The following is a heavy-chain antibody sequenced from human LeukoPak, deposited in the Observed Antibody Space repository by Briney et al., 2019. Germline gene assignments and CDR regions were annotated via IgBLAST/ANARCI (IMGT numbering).Heavy chain of an antibody. Sequence: SETLSLTCTVSGGSISSYYWSWIRQPPGKGLEWIGSIYYSGSTYYNPSLKSRVTISVDTSKNQFSLKLSSVTAADTAVYYCARAGPDCSGGSCSPNYFDYWGQGTLVTVSS. V-gene: IGHV4-59*12. J-gene: IGHJ4*02. D-gene: IGHD2-15*01. CDR3: ARAGPDCSGGSCSPNYFDY. CDR1: GGSISSYY. CDR2: IYYSGST.